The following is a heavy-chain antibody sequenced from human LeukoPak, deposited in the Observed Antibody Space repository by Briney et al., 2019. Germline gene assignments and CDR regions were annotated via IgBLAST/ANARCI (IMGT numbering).Heavy chain of an antibody. V-gene: IGHV3-53*01. CDR3: ARAPLGDIDY. CDR1: GFTVSSNY. Sequence: GSLRLSCAASGFTVSSNYMSWVRQAPGKGLEWVSVIYSGGSTYYADSVKGRFTISRDNTKNTLYLQMNSLRAEDTAVYYCARAPLGDIDYWGQGTLVTVSS. D-gene: IGHD2-21*02. J-gene: IGHJ4*02. CDR2: IYSGGST.